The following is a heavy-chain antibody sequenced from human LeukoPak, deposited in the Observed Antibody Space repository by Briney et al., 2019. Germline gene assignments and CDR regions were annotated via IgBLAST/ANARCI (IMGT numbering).Heavy chain of an antibody. J-gene: IGHJ3*02. CDR3: ARERHVASDAFDI. CDR1: GGSISSGSYY. D-gene: IGHD3-10*02. CDR2: IYTSGST. Sequence: PSETLSLTCTVSGGSISSGSYYWSWIRQPAGKGLEWIGRIYTSGSTNYNPSLKSRVTMSADTSKNQFSMELTSVTAADTAVYYCARERHVASDAFDIWGQGTLVTVSS. V-gene: IGHV4-61*02.